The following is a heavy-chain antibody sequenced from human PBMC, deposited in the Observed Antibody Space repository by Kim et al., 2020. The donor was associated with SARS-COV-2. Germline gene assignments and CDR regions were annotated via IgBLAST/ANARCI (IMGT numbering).Heavy chain of an antibody. CDR3: ARTTTIFGVVIIEDYYYGMDV. D-gene: IGHD3-3*01. CDR2: IIPILGIA. Sequence: SVKVSCKASGGTFSSYAISWVRQAPGQGLEWMGRIIPILGIANYAQKFQGRVTITADKSTSTAYMELSSLRSEDTAVYYCARTTTIFGVVIIEDYYYGMDVWGQGTTVTVSS. V-gene: IGHV1-69*04. CDR1: GGTFSSYA. J-gene: IGHJ6*02.